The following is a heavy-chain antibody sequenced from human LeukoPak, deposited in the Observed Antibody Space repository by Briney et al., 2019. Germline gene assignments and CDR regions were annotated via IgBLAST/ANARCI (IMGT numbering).Heavy chain of an antibody. CDR2: IYSGGNT. J-gene: IGHJ4*02. V-gene: IGHV3-66*01. CDR3: AKDSWYSGSYYYFDY. D-gene: IGHD1-26*01. CDR1: GFTVSSNY. Sequence: GGSLRLSCVASGFTVSSNYMSWVRQAPGKGLEWVSVIYSGGNTYYADSVKGRFTISRDNSKNTLYLQMNSLRAEDTAVYYCAKDSWYSGSYYYFDYWGQGTLVTVSS.